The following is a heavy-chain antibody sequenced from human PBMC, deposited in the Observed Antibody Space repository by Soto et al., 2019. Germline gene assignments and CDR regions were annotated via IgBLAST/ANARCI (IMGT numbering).Heavy chain of an antibody. D-gene: IGHD3-10*01. V-gene: IGHV3-64D*08. J-gene: IGHJ4*01. CDR3: VKDRAIDY. CDR1: GFTFNSLA. CDR2: ISHNGATT. Sequence: PGGSLRLSCSASGFTFNSLAMHWVRQAPGKGLQYVASISHNGATTYYADSVKGRFTISRDNSKNSLFLQMSSLTTEDTAVYYCVKDRAIDYWGQGTLVTVSS.